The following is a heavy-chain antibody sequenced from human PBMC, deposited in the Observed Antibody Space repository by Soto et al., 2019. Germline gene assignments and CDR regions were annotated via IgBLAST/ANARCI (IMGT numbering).Heavy chain of an antibody. V-gene: IGHV3-30*18. CDR2: ISYDGSNK. Sequence: QVQLVESGGGVVQPGRSLRLSCAASGFTFSTYGMHWVRQAPGKGLEWVTLISYDGSNKYYAGSVKGRFTISRDNSKNTLYLQMNSLRVEDTAVYYCAKGITPEYFYYAMDVWGQGTTVTVSS. CDR1: GFTFSTYG. D-gene: IGHD1-20*01. CDR3: AKGITPEYFYYAMDV. J-gene: IGHJ6*02.